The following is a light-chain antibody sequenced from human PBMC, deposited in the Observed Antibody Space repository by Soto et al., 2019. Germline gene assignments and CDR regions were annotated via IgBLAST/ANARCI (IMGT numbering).Light chain of an antibody. CDR1: RNIHSY. CDR2: SAS. Sequence: DIQMTQSPSSLSASVGDRVTITCRASRNIHSYLNWYQQKPGQAPKLLIYSASSLQSGVPSRFSGSGSETDITLTISSLQSEDFETYYCQQSYSRPPAFGQGTKVAIK. J-gene: IGKJ1*01. CDR3: QQSYSRPPA. V-gene: IGKV1-39*01.